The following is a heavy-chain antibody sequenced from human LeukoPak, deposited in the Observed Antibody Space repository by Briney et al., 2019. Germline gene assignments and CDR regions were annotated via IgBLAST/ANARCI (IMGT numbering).Heavy chain of an antibody. CDR1: GGSISSSSYY. D-gene: IGHD6-19*01. Sequence: SETLSLTCTVSGGSISSSSYYWGWIRQPPGKGLEWIGSIYYSGSTNYNPSLKSRVTISVDTSKNQFSLKLSSVTAADTAVYYCARERGSGWYSVGFDYWGQGTLVTVSS. J-gene: IGHJ4*02. CDR3: ARERGSGWYSVGFDY. CDR2: IYYSGST. V-gene: IGHV4-39*07.